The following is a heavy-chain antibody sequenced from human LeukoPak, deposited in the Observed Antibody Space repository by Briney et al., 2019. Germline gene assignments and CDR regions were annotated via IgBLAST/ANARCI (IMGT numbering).Heavy chain of an antibody. CDR2: ISISGSKT. CDR1: GFTFSSYG. CDR3: ANEIRPNDY. J-gene: IGHJ4*02. Sequence: GGSLRLSCAASGFTFSSYGMHWVRQAPGKGLEWVSAISISGSKTYYADSVKGRFTISRDNSKNTLYLQMNSLRAEDTAVYYCANEIRPNDYWGQGTQVTVSS. V-gene: IGHV3-23*01. D-gene: IGHD4-17*01.